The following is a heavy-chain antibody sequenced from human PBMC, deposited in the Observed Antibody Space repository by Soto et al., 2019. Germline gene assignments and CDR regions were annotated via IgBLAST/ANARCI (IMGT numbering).Heavy chain of an antibody. CDR1: GFTFGTYS. Sequence: QPGGSLRLSCSASGFTFGTYSMHWVRQAPGKGLEYVSAISSNGGSTYYTDSVKGRFTISRDNSKNTLYRQMSSLRAEDTAVYYCVKDHHYYDGSGYYYFDYWGQGTLGTVSS. V-gene: IGHV3-64D*06. CDR2: ISSNGGST. CDR3: VKDHHYYDGSGYYYFDY. J-gene: IGHJ4*02. D-gene: IGHD3-22*01.